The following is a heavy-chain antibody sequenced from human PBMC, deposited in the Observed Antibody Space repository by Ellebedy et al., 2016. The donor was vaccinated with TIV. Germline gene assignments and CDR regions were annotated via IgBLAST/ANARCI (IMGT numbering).Heavy chain of an antibody. Sequence: ASVKVSCKPSGYTFTAYHIHWVRQAPGQGLEWMGWIYPNGGDTTFAQKFQGRVTMASDTSTRTVYMELSGLRYDDTAVYFCAALPYISRSSAYWGQGTLVTVSS. CDR3: AALPYISRSSAY. V-gene: IGHV1-2*02. CDR1: GYTFTAYH. J-gene: IGHJ4*02. D-gene: IGHD6-19*01. CDR2: IYPNGGDT.